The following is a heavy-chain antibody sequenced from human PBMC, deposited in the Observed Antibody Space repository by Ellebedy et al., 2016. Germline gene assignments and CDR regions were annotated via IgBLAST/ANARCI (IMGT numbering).Heavy chain of an antibody. D-gene: IGHD2-8*02. CDR3: AKLLD. CDR1: GLTFSNYA. CDR2: ISDSGGST. J-gene: IGHJ4*02. Sequence: GESLKISXAVSGLTFSNYAMSWVRQAPGKGLEWVSAISDSGGSTYYADSVKGRFTISRDNAKNTLYLQMNSLRAEDTAVYYCAKLLDWGQGTQVTVSS. V-gene: IGHV3-23*01.